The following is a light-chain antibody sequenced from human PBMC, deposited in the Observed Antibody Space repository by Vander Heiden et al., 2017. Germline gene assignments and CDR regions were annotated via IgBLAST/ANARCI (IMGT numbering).Light chain of an antibody. J-gene: IGLJ3*02. CDR1: SSNLGAGLD. V-gene: IGLV1-40*01. CDR2: GNN. Sequence: QSVLTQPPSVSGAPGQRVTISCTGNSSNLGAGLDVHWYPQPPGTAPKLLIFGNNKRPSGVPDRFSGSKSGTSASLAITGLQAEDEADYHCQSYDTSLSGFWVFGGGTKLTVL. CDR3: QSYDTSLSGFWV.